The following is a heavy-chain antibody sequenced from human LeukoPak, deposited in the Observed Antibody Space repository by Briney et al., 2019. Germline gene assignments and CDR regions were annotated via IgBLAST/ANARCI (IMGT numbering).Heavy chain of an antibody. CDR3: ARTRAYYDFWSGYFFDY. Sequence: QTLSLTCTVSGGSISSGDYYWSWIRQPPGKGLEWIGYIYYSGSTYYNPSLKSRVTISVDTSKNQFSLRLSSVTAADTAVYYCARTRAYYDFWSGYFFDYWGQGTLVTVSS. CDR2: IYYSGST. V-gene: IGHV4-30-4*08. J-gene: IGHJ4*02. CDR1: GGSISSGDYY. D-gene: IGHD3-3*01.